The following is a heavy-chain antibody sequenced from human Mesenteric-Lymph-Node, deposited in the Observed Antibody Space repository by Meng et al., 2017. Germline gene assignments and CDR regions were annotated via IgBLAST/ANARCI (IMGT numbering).Heavy chain of an antibody. Sequence: QVHLPHSGPDLVKPSQTLSLTCTVSGGSVSSGGYYWTWIRQHPGKGLEWFGHIYYSGSTFYNPSLKRRVIISIDTSKNQFSLNLRSVTAADTAVYYCARVSSGWDYFDYWGQGTLVTVSS. CDR3: ARVSSGWDYFDY. V-gene: IGHV4-31*03. J-gene: IGHJ4*02. D-gene: IGHD6-19*01. CDR2: IYYSGST. CDR1: GGSVSSGGYY.